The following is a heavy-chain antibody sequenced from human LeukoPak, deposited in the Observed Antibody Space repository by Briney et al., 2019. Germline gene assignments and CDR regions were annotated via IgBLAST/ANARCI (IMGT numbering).Heavy chain of an antibody. J-gene: IGHJ4*02. CDR3: ARTIRGIAARGFDY. Sequence: PGGSLRLSCAASGFTFSSYSMNWVRQAPGKGLEWVSSISSSSSYIYYADSVKGRFTISRDNAKNSLYLQMNSLGAEDTAVYYCARTIRGIAARGFDYWGQGTLVTVSS. CDR2: ISSSSSYI. D-gene: IGHD6-6*01. CDR1: GFTFSSYS. V-gene: IGHV3-21*01.